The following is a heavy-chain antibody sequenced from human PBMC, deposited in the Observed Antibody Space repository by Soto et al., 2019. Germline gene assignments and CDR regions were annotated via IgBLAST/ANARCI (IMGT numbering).Heavy chain of an antibody. Sequence: ASVKVSCKASGYTFTSYAMHWVRQAPGQRLEWMGWINAGNGNTNYAQKFQERVTITRDMSTSTAYMELSSLRSEDTAVYYCAAGTRGYYYYYYGMDVWGQGTTVTVSS. J-gene: IGHJ6*02. CDR1: GYTFTSYA. D-gene: IGHD3-10*01. CDR2: INAGNGNT. V-gene: IGHV1-3*01. CDR3: AAGTRGYYYYYYGMDV.